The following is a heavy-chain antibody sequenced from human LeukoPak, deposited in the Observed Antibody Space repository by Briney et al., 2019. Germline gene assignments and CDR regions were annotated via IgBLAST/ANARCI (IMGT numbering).Heavy chain of an antibody. Sequence: PGGSLRLSCAASGFIFSDYFMSWLRQAPGEELKWISYISSNSKYTKYADSVKGRFTISRDNAKKSLYLQMNSLRAEDTAVYYCARDNGNKYYFDYWGQGTLVTVSS. V-gene: IGHV3-11*05. CDR3: ARDNGNKYYFDY. CDR1: GFIFSDYF. J-gene: IGHJ4*02. D-gene: IGHD2-8*01. CDR2: ISSNSKYT.